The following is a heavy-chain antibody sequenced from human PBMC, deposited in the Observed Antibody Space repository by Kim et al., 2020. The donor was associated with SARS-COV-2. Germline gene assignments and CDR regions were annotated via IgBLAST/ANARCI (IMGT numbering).Heavy chain of an antibody. CDR1: GGSISSSNW. D-gene: IGHD5-18*01. V-gene: IGHV4-4*02. CDR3: ARVPTTAMVFYGMDV. CDR2: IYHSGST. J-gene: IGHJ6*02. Sequence: SETLSLTCAVSGGSISSSNWWSWVRQPPGKGLEWIGEIYHSGSTNYNPSLKSRVTISVDKSKNQFSLKLSSVTAADTAVYYCARVPTTAMVFYGMDVWGQGTTVTVSS.